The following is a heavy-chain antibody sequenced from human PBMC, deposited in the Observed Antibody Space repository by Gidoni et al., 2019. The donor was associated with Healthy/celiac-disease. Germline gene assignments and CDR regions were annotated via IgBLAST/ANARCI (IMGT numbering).Heavy chain of an antibody. CDR1: GFPFSSYA. J-gene: IGHJ2*01. CDR2: ISGSGGST. Sequence: EVQLLESGGGLVQPGGSLRLSCAASGFPFSSYAMRWVRQAPGKGLEWVSAISGSGGSTYYASSVKVLFTISRANSKNTLYRQMNSLRPEDTAVYYCAKRSSGRLEYSSPWWYFDLWGRGTLVTVSS. D-gene: IGHD6-6*01. CDR3: AKRSSGRLEYSSPWWYFDL. V-gene: IGHV3-23*01.